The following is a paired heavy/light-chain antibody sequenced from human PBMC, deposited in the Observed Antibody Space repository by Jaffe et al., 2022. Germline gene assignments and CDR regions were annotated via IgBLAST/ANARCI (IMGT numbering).Light chain of an antibody. CDR2: TAS. CDR3: QQYDTWPTT. CDR1: QSVGSN. J-gene: IGKJ1*01. V-gene: IGKV3-15*01. Sequence: EIGMTQSPATLSMSPGERATLSCRASQSVGSNLAWYQQKPGQAPRPLIYTASTRATGIPARFSGSGSGTEFTLTISSLQSEDFAIYYCQQYDTWPTTFGQGTKVEIK.
Heavy chain of an antibody. D-gene: IGHD4-17*01. J-gene: IGHJ4*02. V-gene: IGHV4-39*01. CDR1: GASLSSSSYY. CDR2: LAYGRST. CDR3: ARQHYGDFPPYSFDF. Sequence: QLQLQESGPGLVKPSETLSLACTVSGASLSSSSYYWGWIRQPPGKGLEWIGTLAYGRSTYYNPSLESRVTISVDTSTNQLSLNLNSVTAADTAIYYCARQHYGDFPPYSFDFWGQGTLVTVSS.